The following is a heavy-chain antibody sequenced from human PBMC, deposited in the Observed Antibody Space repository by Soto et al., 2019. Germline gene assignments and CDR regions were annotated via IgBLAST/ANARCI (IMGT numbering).Heavy chain of an antibody. V-gene: IGHV3-23*01. D-gene: IGHD3-16*01. CDR3: VKDTQCFESYFDS. Sequence: GWLRRAGAASGFPFDTHGMDWVRQSPGKGLQWVSIINVSGAVTYYIDSVKGRFTIARDNSEHTLYLQMNNLEADDTAMYYCVKDTQCFESYFDSWGPGTLVTVSS. J-gene: IGHJ4*02. CDR2: INVSGAVT. CDR1: GFPFDTHG.